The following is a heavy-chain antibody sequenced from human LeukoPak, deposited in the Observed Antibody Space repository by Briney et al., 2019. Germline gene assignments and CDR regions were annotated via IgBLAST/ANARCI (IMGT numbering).Heavy chain of an antibody. J-gene: IGHJ4*02. CDR2: IYTSGST. CDR3: ARGWGPDDY. Sequence: SQTLSLTCTVSGGSISSGSYYWSWIRQPAGKGLEWIGRIYTSGSTNYNPSLKSRVTISVDTSKNQFSLKLSSVTAADTAVYYCARGWGPDDYWGQGTLVTVSS. CDR1: GGSISSGSYY. V-gene: IGHV4-61*02. D-gene: IGHD7-27*01.